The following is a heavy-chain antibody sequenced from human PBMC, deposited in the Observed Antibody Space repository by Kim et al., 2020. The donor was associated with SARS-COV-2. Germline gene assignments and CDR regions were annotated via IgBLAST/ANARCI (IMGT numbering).Heavy chain of an antibody. D-gene: IGHD6-19*01. V-gene: IGHV3-23*01. CDR3: AXXQPXXXGWYGFED. CDR1: GFTVNNFA. J-gene: IGHJ4*02. CDR2: DPGGGGRT. Sequence: GGSLRLSCGASGFTVNNFAMSWVRQAPGKGLEWVSTDPGGGGRTFYADSVKGRFXISXXNSKNTVXXQMNXXRAEDTAVYYCAXXQPXXXGWYGFEDWGQXXXVTVSS.